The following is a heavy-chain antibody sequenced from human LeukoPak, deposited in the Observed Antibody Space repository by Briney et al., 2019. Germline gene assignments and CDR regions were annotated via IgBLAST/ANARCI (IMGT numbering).Heavy chain of an antibody. V-gene: IGHV1-2*02. CDR1: GYTFPDYY. D-gene: IGHD2-2*01. Sequence: GASVTVSCLASGYTFPDYYMHWVRQARGQGVEWMGLINPNDGETNYSQKFQDRVTMTSDTSISTAHMEVSRLQSDDTAVYYCSRANCPYCSNTTCRFDYWGQGTLVTVSS. J-gene: IGHJ4*02. CDR3: SRANCPYCSNTTCRFDY. CDR2: INPNDGET.